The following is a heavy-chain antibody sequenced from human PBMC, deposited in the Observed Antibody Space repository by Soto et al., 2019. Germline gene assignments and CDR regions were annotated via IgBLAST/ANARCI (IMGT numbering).Heavy chain of an antibody. V-gene: IGHV4-31*11. CDR1: GGSISSGGYY. Sequence: SETLSLTCAVSGGSISSGGYYWSWIRQHPGKGLEWIGYIYYSGSTYYNPSLKSRVTISVDTSKNQFSLKLSSVTAADTAVYYCASRSRRDGYNFWGQGTLVTVSS. CDR3: ASRSRRDGYNF. J-gene: IGHJ4*02. D-gene: IGHD5-12*01. CDR2: IYYSGST.